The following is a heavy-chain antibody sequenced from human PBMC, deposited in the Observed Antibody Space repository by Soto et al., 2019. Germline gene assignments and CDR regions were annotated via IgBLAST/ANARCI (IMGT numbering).Heavy chain of an antibody. CDR3: AKDKREWLRSRTTVTTTLYYYYYMDV. D-gene: IGHD4-17*01. CDR2: ISYDGSNK. CDR1: GFTFSSYG. V-gene: IGHV3-30*18. J-gene: IGHJ6*03. Sequence: QVQLVESGGGVVQPGRSLRLSCAASGFTFSSYGMHWVRQAPGKGLEWVAVISYDGSNKYYADSVKGRFTISRDNSKNTLYLQMNSLRAEDTAVYYCAKDKREWLRSRTTVTTTLYYYYYMDVWGKGTTVTVSS.